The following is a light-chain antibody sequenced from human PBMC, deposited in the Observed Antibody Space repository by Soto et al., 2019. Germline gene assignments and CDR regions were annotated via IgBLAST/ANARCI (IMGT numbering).Light chain of an antibody. J-gene: IGLJ2*01. CDR2: GNS. CDR1: SSNIGAGYD. Sequence: QLVLTQPPSVSGAPRRRVTISCTGSSSNIGAGYDVHWYQQLPGTAPKLLIYGNSNRPSGVPDRFSGSKSGTSASLAITGLQAEDEADYYCQSYDSSLSGYVVFGGGTKLTVL. V-gene: IGLV1-40*01. CDR3: QSYDSSLSGYVV.